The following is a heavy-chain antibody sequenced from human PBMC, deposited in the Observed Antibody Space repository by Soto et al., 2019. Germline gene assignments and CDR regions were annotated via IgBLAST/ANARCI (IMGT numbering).Heavy chain of an antibody. CDR2: ISSSSSYI. V-gene: IGHV3-21*01. J-gene: IGHJ6*02. CDR1: VFTFISYS. D-gene: IGHD3-3*01. CDR3: ARPPRITIFGVAPGLYGMDV. Sequence: GGSLRLSCASSVFTFISYSMNWVRQAPGKGLEWVSSISSSSSYIYYADSVKGRFTISRDNAKNSLYLQMNSLRAEDTAVYYCARPPRITIFGVAPGLYGMDVWGQGTTVTVSS.